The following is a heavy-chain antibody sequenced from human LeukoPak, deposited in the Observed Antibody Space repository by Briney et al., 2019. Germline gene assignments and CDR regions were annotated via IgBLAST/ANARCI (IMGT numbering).Heavy chain of an antibody. V-gene: IGHV3-30-3*01. CDR3: ARTSLSDFWSGSFDP. Sequence: GGSLRLSCEASGFAFGSYAMHWVRQAPGRGLEWVAVISHDGNNTNSGESVRGRFTLSRDNLKNTLYLQMSSLRGEDTALYYCARTSLSDFWSGSFDPWGQGTLVTVSS. CDR2: ISHDGNNT. J-gene: IGHJ5*02. CDR1: GFAFGSYA. D-gene: IGHD3-3*01.